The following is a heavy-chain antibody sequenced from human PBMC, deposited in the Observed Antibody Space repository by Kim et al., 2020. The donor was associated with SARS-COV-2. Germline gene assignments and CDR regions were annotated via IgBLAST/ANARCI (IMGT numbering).Heavy chain of an antibody. V-gene: IGHV3-23*01. J-gene: IGHJ4*02. Sequence: GGSLRLSCAVSGFDVSTSTMRWVRQAPGKGPEWVASISSISDTTYYADSVKGRFTISRDKSRNTLYLQMNSLRAEETAVYYCARGLNYQFDNWGQGTLVTVSS. CDR3: ARGLNYQFDN. D-gene: IGHD2-2*01. CDR1: GFDVSTST. CDR2: ISSISDTT.